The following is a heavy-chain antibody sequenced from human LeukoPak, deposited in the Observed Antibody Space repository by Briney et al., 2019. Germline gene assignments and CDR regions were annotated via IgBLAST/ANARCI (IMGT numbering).Heavy chain of an antibody. CDR3: AGDIRDYGDYVSGNWFDP. V-gene: IGHV3-21*01. CDR1: GFTFSSYS. J-gene: IGHJ5*02. Sequence: PGGSLRLSCAASGFTFSSYSMNWVRQAPGKGLEWVSSISSSSSYIYYADSVKGRFTISRDNAKNSLYLQMNSLRAEDTAVYYCAGDIRDYGDYVSGNWFDPWGQGTLVTVSS. CDR2: ISSSSSYI. D-gene: IGHD4-17*01.